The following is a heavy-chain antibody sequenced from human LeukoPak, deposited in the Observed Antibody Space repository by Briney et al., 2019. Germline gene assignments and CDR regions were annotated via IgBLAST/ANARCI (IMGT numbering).Heavy chain of an antibody. CDR1: GGFIRSGGYY. D-gene: IGHD2-21*02. V-gene: IGHV4-31*03. Sequence: SETLSLTCTVSGGFIRSGGYYWNWIRQHPGKGLEWTGYIYYSGSTYYNPSLKSRVTISVDTSKNQFSLKLSSVTAADTAVYYCAAGNTVTARDWGQGTLVTVSS. J-gene: IGHJ4*02. CDR3: AAGNTVTARD. CDR2: IYYSGST.